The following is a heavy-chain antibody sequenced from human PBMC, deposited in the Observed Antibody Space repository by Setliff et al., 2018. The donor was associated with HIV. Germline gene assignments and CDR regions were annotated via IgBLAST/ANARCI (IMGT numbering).Heavy chain of an antibody. Sequence: SETLSLTCAVYGGSFSGYYWTWIRQPPGKGLEWIGEINHSGRTNDNPSLKSRLTISVVTSKNQFSLRLRSVTAADSAIYYCARGTLVVPDARDYYYYLDVWGQGNTVTVSS. CDR1: GGSFSGYY. CDR3: ARGTLVVPDARDYYYYLDV. CDR2: INHSGRT. D-gene: IGHD2-2*01. J-gene: IGHJ6*03. V-gene: IGHV4-34*01.